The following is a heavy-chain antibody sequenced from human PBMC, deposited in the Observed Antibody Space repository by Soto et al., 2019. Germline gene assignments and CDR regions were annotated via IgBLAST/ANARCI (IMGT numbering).Heavy chain of an antibody. CDR1: GFTFRTYW. CDR2: INLDGSEK. D-gene: IGHD5-18*01. J-gene: IGHJ6*02. V-gene: IGHV3-7*05. Sequence: EVQLVESGGGLVQPGGSLRLSCAASGFTFRTYWLSCVRQGPGKGLEWVANINLDGSEKNYVDSVKGRFTISRDNARNSLYLQMSSLRADDTALYYCARDGSTSWYSYDSHGMDVWGQGTTVTVSS. CDR3: ARDGSTSWYSYDSHGMDV.